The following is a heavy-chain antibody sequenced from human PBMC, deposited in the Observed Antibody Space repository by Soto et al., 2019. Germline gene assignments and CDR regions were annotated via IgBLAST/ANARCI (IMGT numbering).Heavy chain of an antibody. J-gene: IGHJ3*02. V-gene: IGHV3-21*01. CDR2: ISSSSSYI. D-gene: IGHD4-17*01. CDR3: ARAAPTPYGDYVDAFDI. CDR1: GFTFSSYS. Sequence: PGGSLRLSCAASGFTFSSYSMNWVRQAPGKGLEWVPSISSSSSYIYYADSVKGRFTISRDNAKNSLYLQMNSLRAEDTAVYYCARAAPTPYGDYVDAFDIWGQGTMVTVSS.